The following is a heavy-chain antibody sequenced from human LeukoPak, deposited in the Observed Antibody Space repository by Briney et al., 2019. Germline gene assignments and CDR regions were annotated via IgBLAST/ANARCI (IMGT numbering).Heavy chain of an antibody. CDR2: IYHSGST. J-gene: IGHJ3*02. CDR1: GGSISSGGYY. CDR3: ARAVYTSRLKSNWRSFDI. V-gene: IGHV4-30-2*01. D-gene: IGHD1-1*01. Sequence: SETLSLTCTVSGGSISSGGYYWSWIRQPPGKGLEWIVYIYHSGSTYYNPSLKSRVTISVDTSKNQFSLKLSSVTAADTAVYYCARAVYTSRLKSNWRSFDIWGQGTMVTVSS.